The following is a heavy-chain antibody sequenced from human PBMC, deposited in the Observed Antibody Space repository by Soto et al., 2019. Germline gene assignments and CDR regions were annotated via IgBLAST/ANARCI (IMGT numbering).Heavy chain of an antibody. V-gene: IGHV1-2*04. D-gene: IGHD3-22*01. CDR1: GYTFTGYY. J-gene: IGHJ5*02. CDR3: ARDNPYYDSSGYYYAAGWFDP. CDR2: INPNSGGT. Sequence: QVQLVQSGAEVKKPGASVKVSCKASGYTFTGYYMYWVRQAPGQGLEWMGWINPNSGGTNYAQKFQGWVTMTRDTSISTAYMELSRLRSDDTAVYYCARDNPYYDSSGYYYAAGWFDPWGQGTLVTVSS.